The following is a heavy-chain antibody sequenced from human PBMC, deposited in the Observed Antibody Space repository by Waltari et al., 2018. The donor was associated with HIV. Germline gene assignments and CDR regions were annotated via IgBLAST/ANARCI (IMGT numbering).Heavy chain of an antibody. D-gene: IGHD1-20*01. CDR3: AREACTEYDWNDGGYYYSAMDV. V-gene: IGHV1-18*01. CDR1: GYTFTSYG. J-gene: IGHJ6*02. Sequence: QVQLVQSGAEVKKPGASVKVSCKASGYTFTSYGISWVRQPPGQRLEWMGLINAYNCNTNKPQKFQGRVTMTTGTATSTACMELRSLRSEDTAVYYCAREACTEYDWNDGGYYYSAMDVWGQGTTVTVSS. CDR2: INAYNCNT.